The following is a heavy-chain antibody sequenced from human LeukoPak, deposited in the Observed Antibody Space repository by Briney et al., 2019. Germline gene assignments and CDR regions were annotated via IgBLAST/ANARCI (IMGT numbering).Heavy chain of an antibody. CDR3: ASYPGYSSGWYDAFDI. Sequence: PSETLSLTCAVSGYSISSGYYWGWIRQPPGKGLEWIGYIYYSGSTNYNPSLKSRVTISVDTSKNQFSLKLSSVTAADTAVYYCASYPGYSSGWYDAFDIWGQGTMVTVSS. CDR2: IYYSGST. V-gene: IGHV4-61*01. J-gene: IGHJ3*02. CDR1: GYSISSGYY. D-gene: IGHD6-19*01.